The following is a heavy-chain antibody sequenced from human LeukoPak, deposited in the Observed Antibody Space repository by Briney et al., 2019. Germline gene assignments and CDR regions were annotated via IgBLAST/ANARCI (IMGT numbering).Heavy chain of an antibody. CDR2: INPNSGGT. Sequence: ASVKFSCKASGYTFTGYYMHWVRQAPGQGLEWMGWINPNSGGTNYAQKFQGRVTMTRDTSISTAYMELSRLRSDDTAVYYCARGKGLYCSSTSCYRNFDYWGQGTLVTVSS. D-gene: IGHD2-2*01. J-gene: IGHJ4*02. CDR3: ARGKGLYCSSTSCYRNFDY. CDR1: GYTFTGYY. V-gene: IGHV1-2*02.